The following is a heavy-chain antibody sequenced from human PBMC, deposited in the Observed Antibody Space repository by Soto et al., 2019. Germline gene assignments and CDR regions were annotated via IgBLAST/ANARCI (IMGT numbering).Heavy chain of an antibody. V-gene: IGHV4-34*01. CDR2: INHSGST. CDR3: ARALGDILTGYRFDY. CDR1: GGSFSGYY. J-gene: IGHJ4*02. Sequence: SETLSLTCADYGGSFSGYYWSCIRQPPGKGLEWIGEINHSGSTNYNPSLKSRVTISVDTSKNQFSLKLSSVTAADTAVYYCARALGDILTGYRFDYWGQGTLVTVSS. D-gene: IGHD3-9*01.